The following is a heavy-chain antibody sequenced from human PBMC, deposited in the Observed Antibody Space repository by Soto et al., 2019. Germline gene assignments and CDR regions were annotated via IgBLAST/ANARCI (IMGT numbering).Heavy chain of an antibody. Sequence: GXSVEDSCTSSGHTFTNFGFPLVRQAPGQGLECMGWISAYTDDPNYAQKFQGRVTMTIDTSTSKAYLDLRSLTSDDTAVYYCARVIPGAEAWFDTWGQGTLVTFSA. CDR1: GHTFTNFG. CDR3: ARVIPGAEAWFDT. J-gene: IGHJ5*02. V-gene: IGHV1-18*01. CDR2: ISAYTDDP. D-gene: IGHD2-2*01.